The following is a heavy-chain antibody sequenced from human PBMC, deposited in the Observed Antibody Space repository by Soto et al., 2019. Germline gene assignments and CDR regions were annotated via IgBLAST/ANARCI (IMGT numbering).Heavy chain of an antibody. D-gene: IGHD3-3*01. J-gene: IGHJ5*02. CDR3: ARFTIFGVVREHNWFDP. V-gene: IGHV4-39*07. CDR1: GCSISSSSYY. Sequence: SETLSLTCTVSGCSISSSSYYWGWIRQPPGKGLEWIGEINHSGSTNYNPSLKSRVTISVDTSKNQFSLKLSSVTAADTAVYYCARFTIFGVVREHNWFDPWGQGTPVTVSS. CDR2: INHSGST.